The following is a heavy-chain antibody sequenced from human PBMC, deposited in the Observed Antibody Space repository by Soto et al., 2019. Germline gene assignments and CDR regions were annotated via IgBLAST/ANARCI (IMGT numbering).Heavy chain of an antibody. D-gene: IGHD5-12*01. CDR2: IYYSGST. J-gene: IGHJ5*02. CDR1: GGSISSYY. V-gene: IGHV4-59*01. CDR3: ARDVGLFYSGYCSWFDP. Sequence: KSSETLSLTCTVSGGSISSYYWSWIRQPPGKGLEWIGYIYYSGSTNCNPSLKSRVTISVDTSKNQFSLKLSSVTAADTAVYYCARDVGLFYSGYCSWFDPWGQGTLVTVSS.